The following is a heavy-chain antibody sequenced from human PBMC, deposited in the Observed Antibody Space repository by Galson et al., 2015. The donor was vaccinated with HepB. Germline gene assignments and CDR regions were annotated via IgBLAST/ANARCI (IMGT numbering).Heavy chain of an antibody. CDR2: IRSKPNNYAT. CDR3: TGHLQDY. D-gene: IGHD4-11*01. Sequence: SLRLSCAASGFTFSGSAMHWVRQASGRGLEWVGRIRSKPNNYATAYAASVKGRFTISRDDSKNMAYLQMSSLKTEDTAVYYCTGHLQDYWGQGTLVTVSS. V-gene: IGHV3-73*01. CDR1: GFTFSGSA. J-gene: IGHJ4*02.